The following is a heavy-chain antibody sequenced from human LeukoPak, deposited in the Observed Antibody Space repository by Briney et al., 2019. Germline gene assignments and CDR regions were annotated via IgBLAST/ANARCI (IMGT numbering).Heavy chain of an antibody. V-gene: IGHV3-21*01. CDR3: ASLASSGWAFDI. Sequence: PGGSLRLSCAASGFTFSSYSMNWVRQAPGKGLEWVSSISSSSSYIYYADSVKGRFTISRDNAKNSLYLQMNSLRAEDTAVYYCASLASSGWAFDILGQGTMVSVSS. J-gene: IGHJ3*02. CDR2: ISSSSSYI. D-gene: IGHD6-19*01. CDR1: GFTFSSYS.